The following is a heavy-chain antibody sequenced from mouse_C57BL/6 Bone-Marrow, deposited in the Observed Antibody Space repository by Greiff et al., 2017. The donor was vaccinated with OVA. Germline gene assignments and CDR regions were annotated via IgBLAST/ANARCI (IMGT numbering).Heavy chain of an antibody. V-gene: IGHV1-59*01. Sequence: QVQLQQPGAELVRPGTSVKLSCKASGYTFTSYWMHWVKQRPGQGLEWIGVIAPSDSYTNYNQKFKGKATLTVDTSYSTAYMQLSSLTAEDSAVYYCASPYAMDYWGQGTSVTVSS. CDR1: GYTFTSYW. CDR2: IAPSDSYT. J-gene: IGHJ4*01. CDR3: ASPYAMDY.